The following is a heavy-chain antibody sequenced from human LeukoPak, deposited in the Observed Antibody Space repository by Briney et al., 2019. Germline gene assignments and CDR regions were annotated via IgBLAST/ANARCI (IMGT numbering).Heavy chain of an antibody. D-gene: IGHD6-13*01. Sequence: PSETLSLTCTVSGGSISSYYWSWIRQPAGKGLECIGRIYTSGSTNYNPSLKSRVTISVDKSKNRFSLKLSSVTAADTAVYYCARDLKAGTAFWFDPWGQGTLVTVSS. CDR3: ARDLKAGTAFWFDP. J-gene: IGHJ5*02. V-gene: IGHV4-4*07. CDR2: IYTSGST. CDR1: GGSISSYY.